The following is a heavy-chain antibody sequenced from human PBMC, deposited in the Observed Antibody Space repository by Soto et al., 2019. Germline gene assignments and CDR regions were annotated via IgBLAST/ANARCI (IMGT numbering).Heavy chain of an antibody. CDR2: IDPHGGIT. D-gene: IGHD2-15*01. J-gene: IGHJ3*02. CDR3: ARGRGRTTSDAFDI. CDR1: GYTFTDYY. V-gene: IGHV1-46*01. Sequence: QVQLVQSGAEVMKPGASVKVSCKASGYTFTDYYRHWVRQAPGQGLEWMGIIDPHGGITSYAQKFQGRVTLSRDTSTSTVYVELTSLRSEDTAIYYCARGRGRTTSDAFDILGEGTMVTVSS.